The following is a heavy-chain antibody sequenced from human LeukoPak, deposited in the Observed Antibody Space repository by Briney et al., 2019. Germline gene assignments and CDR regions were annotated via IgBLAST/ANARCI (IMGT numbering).Heavy chain of an antibody. CDR1: GYTFTSYY. V-gene: IGHV1-46*01. D-gene: IGHD6-19*01. CDR3: ARETGDDSSGFYDGFDP. Sequence: ASVKVSWKASGYTFTSYYMHWVRQAPGQGLEWMGIINPSGGSTSYAQKFQGRVTMTRDTSTSTVYMELSSLRSEDTAVYYCARETGDDSSGFYDGFDPWGQGTLVTVSS. CDR2: INPSGGST. J-gene: IGHJ5*02.